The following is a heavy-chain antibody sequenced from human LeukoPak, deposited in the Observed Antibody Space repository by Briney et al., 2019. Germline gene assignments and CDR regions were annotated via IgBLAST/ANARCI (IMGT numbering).Heavy chain of an antibody. D-gene: IGHD3-22*01. CDR1: GGTFSSYA. V-gene: IGHV1-69*04. CDR3: ARVRGSSGYYGDFDY. Sequence: GASVKVSCKASGGTFSSYAISWVRQAPGQGLEWMGRIIPILGIANYAQKFQGRVTITADKSTSTAYMELSSLRSEDTAVYYCARVRGSSGYYGDFDYWGQGTLVIVSS. J-gene: IGHJ4*02. CDR2: IIPILGIA.